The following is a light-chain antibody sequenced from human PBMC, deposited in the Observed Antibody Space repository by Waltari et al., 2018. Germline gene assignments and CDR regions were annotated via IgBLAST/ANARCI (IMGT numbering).Light chain of an antibody. CDR3: QQYGDSPGT. V-gene: IGKV3-20*01. CDR1: QSVTNDY. CDR2: CAS. J-gene: IGKJ2*01. Sequence: EIVLTQSPGTLSLSPGERATLSCKASQSVTNDYLAWYLQNAGKAPRLLIFCASRRATVIPARFSGCGSGTDFTLTISRLEPEDFAVFYCQQYGDSPGTFGQGTKLEI.